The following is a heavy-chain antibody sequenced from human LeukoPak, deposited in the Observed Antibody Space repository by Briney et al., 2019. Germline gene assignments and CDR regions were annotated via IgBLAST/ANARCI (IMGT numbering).Heavy chain of an antibody. CDR3: ARISDCSSTSCGLDY. CDR2: INPNSGGT. V-gene: IGHV1-2*02. CDR1: GYTFTGYY. J-gene: IGHJ4*02. Sequence: GASVKVSCKASGYTFTGYYMHWVRQAPGQGLEWMGWINPNSGGTNYAQKFQGRVTMTRDTSISTAYMELSRLRSDDTAVYYCARISDCSSTSCGLDYWGQGTLVTVSS. D-gene: IGHD2-2*01.